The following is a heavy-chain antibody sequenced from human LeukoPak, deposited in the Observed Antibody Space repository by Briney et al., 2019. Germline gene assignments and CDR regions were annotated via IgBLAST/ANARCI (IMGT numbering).Heavy chain of an antibody. CDR1: GGSIRRYY. CDR3: AARVVGVSTIDH. D-gene: IGHD1-26*01. J-gene: IGHJ4*02. Sequence: SETLSLTCTVSGGSIRRYYWSWIRQPPGKGLEWIGDISYSGSTNYNPSLKSRITMSVDTSKNQFSLKMTSVTAADTAVYYCAARVVGVSTIDHWGQGTLVTVSS. V-gene: IGHV4-59*08. CDR2: ISYSGST.